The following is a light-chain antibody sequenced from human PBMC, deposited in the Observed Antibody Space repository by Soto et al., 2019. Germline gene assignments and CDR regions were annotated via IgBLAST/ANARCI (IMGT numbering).Light chain of an antibody. Sequence: SYELTQPPSVSVAPGQTARITCGGINIGRKSVHWYQQKPGQAPVVVVYDDRDRPSGIPERFSGSNSGNTATLTISRVEAWDEADYYCQLCDSNSDQVVFGGGTKLTVL. CDR3: QLCDSNSDQVV. CDR2: DDR. CDR1: NIGRKS. V-gene: IGLV3-21*02. J-gene: IGLJ2*01.